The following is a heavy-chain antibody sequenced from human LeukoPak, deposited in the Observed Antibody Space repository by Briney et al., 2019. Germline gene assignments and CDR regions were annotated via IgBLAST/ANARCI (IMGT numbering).Heavy chain of an antibody. D-gene: IGHD5-18*01. J-gene: IGHJ6*03. V-gene: IGHV3-7*01. CDR2: IKQDGSEK. Sequence: PGGSLRLSCAASVFTLTVYWMGWVRQAPGKGLEWVANIKQDGSEKYYVDSVKGRFTISRDNAKNSLYLQMNSLRAEDTAVYYCAIDLGYSYGLYYYYYMDVWGKGTTVTVSS. CDR3: AIDLGYSYGLYYYYYMDV. CDR1: VFTLTVYW.